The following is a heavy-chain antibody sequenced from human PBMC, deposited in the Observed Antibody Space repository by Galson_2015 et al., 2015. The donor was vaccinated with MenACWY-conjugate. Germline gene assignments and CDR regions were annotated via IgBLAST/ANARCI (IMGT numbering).Heavy chain of an antibody. J-gene: IGHJ4*02. V-gene: IGHV3-23*01. CDR3: AKDLRLWFS. D-gene: IGHD3-10*01. CDR1: GFTFSTYA. Sequence: LRLSCAASGFTFSTYAMAWVRQAPGKGLEWVSTISGSGGSTYYADSVKGRFTISRDNSKNTLYLQMNSLRAEDTAVYYCAKDLRLWFSWGQGTLVTGSS. CDR2: ISGSGGST.